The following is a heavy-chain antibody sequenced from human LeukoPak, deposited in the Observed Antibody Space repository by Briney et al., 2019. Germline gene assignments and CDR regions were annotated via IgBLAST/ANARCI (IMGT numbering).Heavy chain of an antibody. CDR1: GLAFSDYW. V-gene: IGHV3-7*03. CDR2: IKPDGGHQ. Sequence: GGSLRLSCAASGLAFSDYWMSWVRQAPGKGLEWVANIKPDGGHQNYVDSVKGRFTISRDNSKNTLYLQMNSLRAEDTAVYYCAKSHGFMVVTATFDYWGQGTLVTVSS. D-gene: IGHD2-21*02. CDR3: AKSHGFMVVTATFDY. J-gene: IGHJ4*02.